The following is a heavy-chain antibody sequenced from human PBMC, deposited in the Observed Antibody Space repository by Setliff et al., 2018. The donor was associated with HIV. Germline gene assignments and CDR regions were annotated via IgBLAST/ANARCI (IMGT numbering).Heavy chain of an antibody. CDR3: ARDVRGFWALDS. Sequence: KASETLSLTCSVSGGFVSSTTYFWGWIRQSPGEGLEWIASVSYGGISYYNPSLEGRVIISLDTSNNQFFLRMNSLTAADTAVYYCARDVRGFWALDSWGPGTVVTVSS. V-gene: IGHV4-39*07. CDR1: GGFVSSTTYF. D-gene: IGHD3-10*02. CDR2: VSYGGIS. J-gene: IGHJ4*02.